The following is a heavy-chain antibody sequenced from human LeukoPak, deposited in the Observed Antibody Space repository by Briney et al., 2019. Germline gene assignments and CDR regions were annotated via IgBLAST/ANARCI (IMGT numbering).Heavy chain of an antibody. V-gene: IGHV3-53*01. Sequence: PGGSLRLSCAASGFTVSSNYMSWVRQAPGKGLEWVSVIYSGGSTYYADSVKGRFTISRDNSKNTLYLQMNSLRAEDTAVYYCARGEFVWIQGSYGLNVWGQGSTVTVSS. CDR1: GFTVSSNY. CDR2: IYSGGST. CDR3: ARGEFVWIQGSYGLNV. J-gene: IGHJ6*02. D-gene: IGHD5-18*01.